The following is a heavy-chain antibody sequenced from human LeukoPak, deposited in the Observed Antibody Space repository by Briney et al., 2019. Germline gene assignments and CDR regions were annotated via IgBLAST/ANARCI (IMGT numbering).Heavy chain of an antibody. CDR1: GGTFSSYA. V-gene: IGHV1-2*02. CDR3: ARLEAIRYFDWYLDY. D-gene: IGHD3-9*01. J-gene: IGHJ4*02. Sequence: ASVKVSCKASGGTFSSYAISWVRQAPGQGLEWMGWINPNSGGTNYAQKFQGRVTMTRDTSISTAYMELSRLRSDDTAVYYCARLEAIRYFDWYLDYWGKGTLLTVSS. CDR2: INPNSGGT.